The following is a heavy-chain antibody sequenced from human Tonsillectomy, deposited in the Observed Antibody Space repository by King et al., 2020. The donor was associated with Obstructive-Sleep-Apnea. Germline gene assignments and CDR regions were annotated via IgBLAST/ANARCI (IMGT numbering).Heavy chain of an antibody. Sequence: VQLQESGLGLVKPSQTLSLTCTVSGGSISSGDYYWSWIRQPPGKGLEWIGYIYYSGSTYYNPSLKSRVTISVDTSKNQFSLKLSSVTSADTAVYDCARDPRYYDSSGNLDYWGQGTLVTVSS. CDR3: ARDPRYYDSSGNLDY. V-gene: IGHV4-30-4*01. CDR1: GGSISSGDYY. CDR2: IYYSGST. J-gene: IGHJ4*02. D-gene: IGHD3-22*01.